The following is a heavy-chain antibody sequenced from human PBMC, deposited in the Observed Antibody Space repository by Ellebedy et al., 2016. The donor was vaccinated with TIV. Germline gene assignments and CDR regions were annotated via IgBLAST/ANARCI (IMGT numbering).Heavy chain of an antibody. Sequence: PGGSLRLSCAASGFTFSSYWMSWVRQAPGKGLEWVANIKQDGREKYYVDSVKGRFTISRDNAKNSLYLQMNSLRAEDTAVYYCARAASGIVVVNHWGYWGQGTLVTVSS. CDR2: IKQDGREK. CDR3: ARAASGIVVVNHWGY. V-gene: IGHV3-7*01. D-gene: IGHD3-22*01. J-gene: IGHJ4*02. CDR1: GFTFSSYW.